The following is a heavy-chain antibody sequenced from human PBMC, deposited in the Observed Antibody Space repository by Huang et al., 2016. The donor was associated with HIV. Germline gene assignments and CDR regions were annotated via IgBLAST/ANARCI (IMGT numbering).Heavy chain of an antibody. Sequence: QVQLVQSGAEVKKPGASVKVSCKASGYTFTNYAINWVRQAPGQSREWMGWISGYNGKTNYAQKVQGRVTMTKDTATSTAYMELRSLISDDTAVYYCARERYYYDRSGYYTPVEYFHHWGQGTLVTVSS. CDR1: GYTFTNYA. V-gene: IGHV1-18*01. J-gene: IGHJ1*01. D-gene: IGHD3-22*01. CDR2: ISGYNGKT. CDR3: ARERYYYDRSGYYTPVEYFHH.